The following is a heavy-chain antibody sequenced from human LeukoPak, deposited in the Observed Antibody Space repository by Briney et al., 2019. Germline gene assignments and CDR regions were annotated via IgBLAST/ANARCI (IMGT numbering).Heavy chain of an antibody. J-gene: IGHJ4*02. CDR2: INPNSGGT. CDR1: GYTFTGYY. V-gene: IGHV1-2*06. CDR3: ATMTTATTDFAY. Sequence: ASVKVSCKASGYTFTGYYMHWVRQAPGQGLEWMGRINPNSGGTNYAQKFQGRVTMTRDTSISTAYMELSRLRSDDTAVYYCATMTTATTDFAYWGQGTLVTVSS. D-gene: IGHD4-11*01.